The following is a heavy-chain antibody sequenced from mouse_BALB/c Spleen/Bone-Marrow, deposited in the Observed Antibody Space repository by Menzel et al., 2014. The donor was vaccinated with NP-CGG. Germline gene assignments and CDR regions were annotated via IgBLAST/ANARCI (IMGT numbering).Heavy chain of an antibody. V-gene: IGHV2-4-1*01. CDR3: ARKSSYDGFHTMDQ. Sequence: VQLQQSGPGLVHPSQSLSIPCTVSGFSLTSYDIHWVRQSPGKGLEWLGVMWSGGSTDYNAAFISRLSISKDNSKSQVFFKMYSLQADDTAIYYCARKSSYDGFHTMDQWGQGTSVTVSS. CDR1: GFSLTSYD. D-gene: IGHD2-3*01. CDR2: MWSGGST. J-gene: IGHJ4*01.